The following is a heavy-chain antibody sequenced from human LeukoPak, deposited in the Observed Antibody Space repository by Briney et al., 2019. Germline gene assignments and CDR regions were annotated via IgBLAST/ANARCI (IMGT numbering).Heavy chain of an antibody. CDR1: GGSISSGSYY. CDR3: ARDSPRITGARSFDY. CDR2: IYTSGST. Sequence: PSQTLSLTCIVAGGSISSGSYYWSWIRQPAGKGLEWIGLIYTSGSTNYNPSLKSRVTISVDTSKNQFSLKLRSVTAADTAVYYCARDSPRITGARSFDYWGQGTLVTVSS. J-gene: IGHJ4*02. V-gene: IGHV4-61*02. D-gene: IGHD1-20*01.